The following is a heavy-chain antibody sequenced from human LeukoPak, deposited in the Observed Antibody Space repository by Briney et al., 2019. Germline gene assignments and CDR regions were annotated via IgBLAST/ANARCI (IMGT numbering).Heavy chain of an antibody. J-gene: IGHJ6*03. CDR1: GGTFSSYA. Sequence: GASVEVSCKASGGTFSSYAISWVRQAPGQGLEWMGGIIPIFGTANYAQKFQGRVTITTDESTSTAYMELSSLRSEDTAVYYCATIAAAGYYYYYYMDVWGKGTTVTVSS. V-gene: IGHV1-69*05. CDR3: ATIAAAGYYYYYYMDV. D-gene: IGHD6-13*01. CDR2: IIPIFGTA.